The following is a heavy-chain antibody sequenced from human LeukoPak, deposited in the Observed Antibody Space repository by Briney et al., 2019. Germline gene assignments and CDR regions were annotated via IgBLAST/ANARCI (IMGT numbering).Heavy chain of an antibody. V-gene: IGHV1-18*01. D-gene: IGHD3-16*01. CDR1: GYTFTTYG. J-gene: IGHJ4*02. CDR3: ASGSLASYFDH. Sequence: ASVKVSCKASGYTFTTYGISWVRQAPGQGLEWMGWISGNDGHTKYAQKMQGRVTMTTDTSTSTGYMELSRLRSDDTAVYYCASGSLASYFDHWGQGTLVTVSS. CDR2: ISGNDGHT.